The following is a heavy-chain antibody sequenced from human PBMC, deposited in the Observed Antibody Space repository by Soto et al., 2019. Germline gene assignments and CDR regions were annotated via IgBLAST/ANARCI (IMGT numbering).Heavy chain of an antibody. D-gene: IGHD5-18*01. CDR2: ISAYNGNT. CDR3: ANTVDTATGPPDNWFDP. J-gene: IGHJ5*02. CDR1: GYTFTSYG. V-gene: IGHV1-18*04. Sequence: ASVKVSCKASGYTFTSYGISWVRQAPGQGLVWMGWISAYNGNTNYAQKLQGRVTMTTDTSTSTAYMELRSLRSDDTAVYYCANTVDTATGPPDNWFDPWGQGTLVTVSS.